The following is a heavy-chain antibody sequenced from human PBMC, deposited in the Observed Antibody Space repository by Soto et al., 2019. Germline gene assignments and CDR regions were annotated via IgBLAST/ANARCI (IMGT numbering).Heavy chain of an antibody. D-gene: IGHD6-19*01. CDR3: ARAYSSGWPLDY. J-gene: IGHJ4*02. V-gene: IGHV3-74*01. CDR1: GFTFSSYW. Sequence: GGSLRLSCTASGFTFSSYWIHWVRQAPGKGLLWASRVNGDGSSTNYADSVKGRFTIFRDNDRNTAHLQMNSLGAEDTAVYYCARAYSSGWPLDYWGQGTLVTVSS. CDR2: VNGDGSST.